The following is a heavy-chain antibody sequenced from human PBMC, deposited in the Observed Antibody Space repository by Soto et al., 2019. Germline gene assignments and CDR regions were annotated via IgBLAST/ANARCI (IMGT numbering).Heavy chain of an antibody. J-gene: IGHJ4*02. CDR2: IYWNDDK. V-gene: IGHV2-5*01. D-gene: IGHD3-9*01. CDR1: GFSLSTRGVG. Sequence: QITLKESGPTLVKPTQTLTLTCTFSGFSLSTRGVGVGWIRQPPGKALEWLTVIYWNDDKRYSPSLKSRLTITKDTSKNQVVLTATNLDPVDTATYYCAHSRGYYDALTGYHTCYFDYWGQGTLVTVSS. CDR3: AHSRGYYDALTGYHTCYFDY.